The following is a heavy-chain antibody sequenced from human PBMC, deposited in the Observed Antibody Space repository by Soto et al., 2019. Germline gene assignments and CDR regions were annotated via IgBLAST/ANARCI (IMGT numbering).Heavy chain of an antibody. V-gene: IGHV3-23*01. Sequence: EVQLLGSGGGLVQPGGSLRLSCAASGFTFSSYAMSWVRQAPGKGLEWVSDISGSGGSTYYADSVKGRFTISRDNSKNTLYLQMNSLRAEDTAVYYCAKDKGEWGYCSGASCYGDYWGQGTLVTVSS. CDR2: ISGSGGST. CDR3: AKDKGEWGYCSGASCYGDY. J-gene: IGHJ4*02. CDR1: GFTFSSYA. D-gene: IGHD2-15*01.